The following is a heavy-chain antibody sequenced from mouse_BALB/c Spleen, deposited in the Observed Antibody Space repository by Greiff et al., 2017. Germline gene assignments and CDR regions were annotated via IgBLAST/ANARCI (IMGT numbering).Heavy chain of an antibody. CDR3: ASHYYGSSYAMDY. Sequence: QVQLKESGPGLVQPSQSLSITCTVSGFSLTSYGVHWVRQSPGKGLEWLGVIWSGGSTDYTAAFISRLSISKDNSKSQVFFKMNSLQANDTAIYYCASHYYGSSYAMDYWGQGTSVTGSS. CDR1: GFSLTSYG. CDR2: IWSGGST. J-gene: IGHJ4*01. V-gene: IGHV2-2*02. D-gene: IGHD1-1*01.